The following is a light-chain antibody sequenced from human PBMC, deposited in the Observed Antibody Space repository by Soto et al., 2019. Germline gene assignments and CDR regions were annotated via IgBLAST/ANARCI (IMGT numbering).Light chain of an antibody. CDR1: SSDVGGYNY. CDR2: DVS. V-gene: IGLV2-14*03. J-gene: IGLJ1*01. Sequence: QSVLTQPASVSGSPGQSITISCTGTSSDVGGYNYVSWYQQHPGKAPKLMIYDVSDRPSGVSNRFSASKSGNTASLTISGLQAEDEADYYCCSYTSSSTPWVFGTGTKVPV. CDR3: CSYTSSSTPWV.